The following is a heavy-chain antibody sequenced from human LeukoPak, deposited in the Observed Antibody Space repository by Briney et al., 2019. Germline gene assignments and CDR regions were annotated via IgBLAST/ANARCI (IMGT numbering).Heavy chain of an antibody. CDR1: GLTVSSYG. D-gene: IGHD6-13*01. J-gene: IGHJ6*02. V-gene: IGHV3-30*18. CDR2: ISYDGSNK. CDR3: AKDQEQQLVRDYYYYGMDV. Sequence: PGGSLRLSCAASGLTVSSYGMHWVRQAPGKGLEWVAVISYDGSNKYYADSVKGRFTISRDNSKNTLYLQMNSLRAEDTAVYYCAKDQEQQLVRDYYYYGMDVWGQGTTVTV.